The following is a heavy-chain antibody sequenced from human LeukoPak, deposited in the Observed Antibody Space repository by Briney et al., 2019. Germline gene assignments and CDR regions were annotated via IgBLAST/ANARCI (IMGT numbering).Heavy chain of an antibody. V-gene: IGHV3-30*01. D-gene: IGHD2-2*01. J-gene: IGHJ6*03. Sequence: GGSLRLSCAASGFTFSSYAMHWVRQAPGKGLEWVAVISYDGSNKYYADSVKGRFTISRDNSKNTLYLQMNSLRAEDTAVYYCARVGRGCRSTSCRKWDYYMDVWGKGTTVTVSS. CDR2: ISYDGSNK. CDR3: ARVGRGCRSTSCRKWDYYMDV. CDR1: GFTFSSYA.